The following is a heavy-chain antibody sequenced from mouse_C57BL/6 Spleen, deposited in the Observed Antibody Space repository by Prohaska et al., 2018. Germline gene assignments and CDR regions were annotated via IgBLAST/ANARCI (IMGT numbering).Heavy chain of an antibody. CDR2: INPNNGGT. D-gene: IGHD2-3*01. CDR3: ARGDGYGYFDV. J-gene: IGHJ1*03. V-gene: IGHV1-26*01. Sequence: QSHGKSLEWIGDINPNNGGTSYNQKVKGKATLTVDKSSSTAYMELRSRTSEDSAVYYCARGDGYGYFDVWGTGTTVTVSS.